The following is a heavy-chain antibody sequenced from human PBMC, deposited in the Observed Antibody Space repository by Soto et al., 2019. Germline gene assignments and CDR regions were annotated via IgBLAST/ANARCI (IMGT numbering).Heavy chain of an antibody. CDR3: ARVGCFEVVPVVSYGMDG. J-gene: IGHJ6*04. Sequence: ASVKVSCKASGGTFSSYAISWVRQAPGQGLEWMGGIIPIFGTANYAQKFQGRVTITADESTSTAYMELSSLRSEDTAVYYCARVGCFEVVPVVSYGMDGWGKGTTVTVSS. CDR1: GGTFSSYA. V-gene: IGHV1-69*13. D-gene: IGHD2-2*01. CDR2: IIPIFGTA.